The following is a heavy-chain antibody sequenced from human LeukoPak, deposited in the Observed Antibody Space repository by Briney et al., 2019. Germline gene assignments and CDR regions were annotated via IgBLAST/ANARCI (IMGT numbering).Heavy chain of an antibody. CDR1: GFSFTTYA. CDR3: AKDLINRIEAVGPIDY. V-gene: IGHV3-23*01. Sequence: PGGSLRLSCAASGFSFTTYAMSWVRRAPGKGLEWVSPVSGSGGRTFYADSVKGRFTISKDNTEKILYLQMSSLRAEDTAVYYCAKDLINRIEAVGPIDYWGQGTLVTVSS. D-gene: IGHD6-13*01. J-gene: IGHJ4*02. CDR2: VSGSGGRT.